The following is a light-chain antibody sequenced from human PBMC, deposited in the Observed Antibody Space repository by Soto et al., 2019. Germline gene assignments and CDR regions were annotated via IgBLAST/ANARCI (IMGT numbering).Light chain of an antibody. V-gene: IGKV3-20*01. J-gene: IGKJ4*01. CDR3: QQYGSSLGVT. Sequence: IVLTQSPGTLSLSQGERATLSCRAIQSVSSSYLAWYQQKPGQAPRLLIYGASSRATGIPDRFSGSGSGTDFTLTISRLEPEDFAVYYCQQYGSSLGVTFGGGTKVDIK. CDR2: GAS. CDR1: QSVSSSY.